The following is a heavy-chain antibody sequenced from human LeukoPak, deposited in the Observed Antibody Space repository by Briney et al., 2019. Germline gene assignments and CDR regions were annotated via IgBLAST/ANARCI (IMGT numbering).Heavy chain of an antibody. CDR3: ARDRGIAAVTFDP. CDR1: GGSISSGSYY. CDR2: IYHSGTT. J-gene: IGHJ5*02. D-gene: IGHD6-13*01. V-gene: IGHV4-39*07. Sequence: SETLSLTCTVSGGSISSGSYYWGWIRQPPEKGLEWIGSIYHSGTTYYNPSLKSRVTISVDTSKNQFSLKLSSVTAADTAVYYCARDRGIAAVTFDPWGQGTLVTVSS.